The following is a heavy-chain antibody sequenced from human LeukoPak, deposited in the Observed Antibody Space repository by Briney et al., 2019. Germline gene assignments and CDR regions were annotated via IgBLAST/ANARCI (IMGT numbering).Heavy chain of an antibody. CDR3: ARDAGHQLSRRNYYAKDV. CDR2: IYYGGST. CDR1: GASISSSSYY. Sequence: KPSETLSLTCTVSGASISSSSYYWGWIRQPPGKGLEWIGSIYYGGSTYYNPSLKSRVTISVDTSKNQFSLKVNSVTAADTAVYFCARDAGHQLSRRNYYAKDVWGQGTTVTVSS. V-gene: IGHV4-39*07. D-gene: IGHD2-2*01. J-gene: IGHJ6*02.